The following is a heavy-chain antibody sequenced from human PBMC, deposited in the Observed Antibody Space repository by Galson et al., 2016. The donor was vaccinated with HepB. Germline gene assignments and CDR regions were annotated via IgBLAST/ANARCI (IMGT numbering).Heavy chain of an antibody. Sequence: SLRLSCAASGFTFINACMTWVRQAPGKGLEWVGRIKSKTDGVTTDYGAPVRGGFTISRDDSKNTVYLQMNRLKSEDTAVYYCTTGLEKWLQFDAFDIWGQGTMVTVSS. J-gene: IGHJ3*02. CDR3: TTGLEKWLQFDAFDI. V-gene: IGHV3-15*01. CDR1: GFTFINAC. D-gene: IGHD5-24*01. CDR2: IKSKTDGVTT.